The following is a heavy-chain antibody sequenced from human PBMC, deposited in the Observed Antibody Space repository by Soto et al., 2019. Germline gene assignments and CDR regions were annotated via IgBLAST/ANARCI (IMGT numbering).Heavy chain of an antibody. Sequence: QVQLVQSGAEVKKTGASVKVSCKASGYTLTSYDINWVRQATGQGLEWMGWMNPNSGNTGYAQKFQGRVTMTRNTSISTAYMELSSLRSEDTAVYYCAREMSAAGTGWFDPWGQGTLVTVSS. J-gene: IGHJ5*02. V-gene: IGHV1-8*01. D-gene: IGHD6-13*01. CDR1: GYTLTSYD. CDR3: AREMSAAGTGWFDP. CDR2: MNPNSGNT.